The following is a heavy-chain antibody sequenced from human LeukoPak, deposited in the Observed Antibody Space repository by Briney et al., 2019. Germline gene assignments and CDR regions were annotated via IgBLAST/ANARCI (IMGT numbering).Heavy chain of an antibody. Sequence: GGSLRLSCAASGFTFSSYAMSWVRQAPGKGLEWVSAISGSGGSTYYADSVKGRFTISRDNSKNTLYLQMNSLRAEDTAVYYCAKQGMVATYYYYYYMDVWGKGTTVTVSS. D-gene: IGHD5-12*01. J-gene: IGHJ6*03. CDR2: ISGSGGST. V-gene: IGHV3-23*01. CDR1: GFTFSSYA. CDR3: AKQGMVATYYYYYYMDV.